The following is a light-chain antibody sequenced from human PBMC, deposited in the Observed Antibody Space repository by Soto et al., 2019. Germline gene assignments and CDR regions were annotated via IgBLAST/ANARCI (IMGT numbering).Light chain of an antibody. J-gene: IGKJ4*01. V-gene: IGKV1-27*01. CDR1: QDITNF. CDR2: RAS. Sequence: DIQMTQSPSSLSASVGDRVTITCRARQDITNFLAWYQQKPGKVPKLLIYRASTLQSVVPSRFSGSGYGSDFTLTISSLQPEDVATYYCQKYVNAPLTFGGGTKVEIK. CDR3: QKYVNAPLT.